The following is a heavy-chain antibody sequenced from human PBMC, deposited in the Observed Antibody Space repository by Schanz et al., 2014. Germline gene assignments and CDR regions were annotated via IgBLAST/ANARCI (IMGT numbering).Heavy chain of an antibody. CDR3: ARGTDWNRHY. D-gene: IGHD1-1*01. Sequence: QVQLLQFGGGVVQPGRSLRLSCAASGFTFSSYAMHWVRQAPGKGLEWVALISNDGSIKYYADSVEGRFTVSRDSGQNSLYLQMNSLRAGDTAVYYCARGTDWNRHYWGQGALVTVSS. J-gene: IGHJ4*02. CDR1: GFTFSSYA. CDR2: ISNDGSIK. V-gene: IGHV3-30*14.